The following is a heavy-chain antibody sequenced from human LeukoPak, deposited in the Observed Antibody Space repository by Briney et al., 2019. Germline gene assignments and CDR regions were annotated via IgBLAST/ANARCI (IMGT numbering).Heavy chain of an antibody. V-gene: IGHV3-48*03. J-gene: IGHJ4*02. Sequence: PGGSLRLSCAASGFTFSSYEMNWVRQAPGKGLEWVSYISSSGSTIYYADSVKGRFTISRDNAKNSLYLRMNSLRAEDTAVYYCARDSVYGYDYWGQGTLVTVSS. CDR3: ARDSVYGYDY. CDR1: GFTFSSYE. D-gene: IGHD5/OR15-5a*01. CDR2: ISSSGSTI.